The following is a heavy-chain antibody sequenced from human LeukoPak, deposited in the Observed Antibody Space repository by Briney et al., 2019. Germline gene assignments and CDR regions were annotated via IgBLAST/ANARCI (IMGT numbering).Heavy chain of an antibody. Sequence: PETLSLTCTVSGGSISSSSYYWGWIRQPPGKGLEWLGSIYYSGSTYYNPSLKSRVTISVDTSKNQFSLKLSSVTAADTAVYYCASGYYYDSSGHYDYWGQGTLVTVSS. CDR2: IYYSGST. CDR1: GGSISSSSYY. CDR3: ASGYYYDSSGHYDY. D-gene: IGHD3-22*01. J-gene: IGHJ4*02. V-gene: IGHV4-39*01.